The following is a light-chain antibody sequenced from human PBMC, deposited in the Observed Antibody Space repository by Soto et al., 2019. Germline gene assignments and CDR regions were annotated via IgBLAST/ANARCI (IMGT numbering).Light chain of an antibody. CDR2: GAS. J-gene: IGKJ1*01. CDR1: QSVSSSH. V-gene: IGKV3-20*01. Sequence: EIVLTQSPGTLSLSPGERATLSFRASQSVSSSHLVWYQQKPGQAPRLLIHGASSRATGIPDRFSGSGSGTDFTLTISRLEPEDFAVYYCQQYGSSRWTFGQGTKVDIK. CDR3: QQYGSSRWT.